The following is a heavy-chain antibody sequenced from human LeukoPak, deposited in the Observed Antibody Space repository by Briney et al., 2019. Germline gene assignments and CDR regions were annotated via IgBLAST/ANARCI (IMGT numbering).Heavy chain of an antibody. J-gene: IGHJ4*02. Sequence: ASVKVSCKASGYTFTSYGISWVRQAPGQGLEWMGWISAYNGNTNYAQKLQGRVTMTTDTSTSTAYMELRSLRSDDTAVYYCARSRAASGSYSWKGFDYWGQGTLVTVSS. V-gene: IGHV1-18*01. CDR3: ARSRAASGSYSWKGFDY. D-gene: IGHD1-26*01. CDR1: GYTFTSYG. CDR2: ISAYNGNT.